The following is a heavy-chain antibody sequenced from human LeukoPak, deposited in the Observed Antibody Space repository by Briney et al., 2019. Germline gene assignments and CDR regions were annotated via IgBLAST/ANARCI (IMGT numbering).Heavy chain of an antibody. CDR1: GASITSDDFY. J-gene: IGHJ1*01. D-gene: IGHD3-16*01. Sequence: SQTLSLTCTVSGASITSDDFYWNWIRQHPGKGLEWIGYIYYTGSTYYNSSLKSRVTISIDTSKNQFSLNLSSVTAADTAVYYCARGPPFASWGQGTLVTASS. CDR3: ARGPPFAS. CDR2: IYYTGST. V-gene: IGHV4-31*03.